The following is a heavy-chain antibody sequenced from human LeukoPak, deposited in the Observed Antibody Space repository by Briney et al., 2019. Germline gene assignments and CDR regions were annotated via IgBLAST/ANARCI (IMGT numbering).Heavy chain of an antibody. CDR3: TALGIAAAGMDY. V-gene: IGHV3-73*01. J-gene: IGHJ4*02. CDR2: IRSKANSYAT. CDR1: GFTFSGSA. Sequence: GGSLRLSCAASGFTFSGSAIHWVRQASGKGLEWLGRIRSKANSYATAYGASVEGRFTISRDDSKNTAYLQMNSLITEDTAVYFCTALGIAAAGMDYWGQGTLVTVSS. D-gene: IGHD6-13*01.